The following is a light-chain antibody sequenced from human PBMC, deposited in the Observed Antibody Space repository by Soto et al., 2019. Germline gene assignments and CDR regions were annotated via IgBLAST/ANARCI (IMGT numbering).Light chain of an antibody. J-gene: IGKJ2*01. CDR1: QSVSSSY. Sequence: EIVWTQSPGTLSLSPGARATLSFRASQSVSSSYLAWYQHKPGQAPRLLIYGASSRATGIPDRFSGSVSGTDFPLNISRLEPEDLAVYDCLQYGSAPHPFGQGTKLELK. CDR2: GAS. CDR3: LQYGSAPHP. V-gene: IGKV3-20*01.